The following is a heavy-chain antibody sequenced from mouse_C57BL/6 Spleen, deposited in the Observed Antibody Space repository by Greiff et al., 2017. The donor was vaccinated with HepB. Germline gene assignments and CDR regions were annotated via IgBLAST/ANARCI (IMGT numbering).Heavy chain of an antibody. D-gene: IGHD1-1*01. J-gene: IGHJ4*01. Sequence: VQRVESGAELAKPGASVKLSCKASGYTFTSYWMHWVKQRPGQGLEWIGYINPSSGYTKYNQKFKDKATLTADKSSSTAYMQLSSLTYEDSAVYDCASYYYGSSYAMDYWGQGTSGTVSS. CDR2: INPSSGYT. V-gene: IGHV1-7*01. CDR3: ASYYYGSSYAMDY. CDR1: GYTFTSYW.